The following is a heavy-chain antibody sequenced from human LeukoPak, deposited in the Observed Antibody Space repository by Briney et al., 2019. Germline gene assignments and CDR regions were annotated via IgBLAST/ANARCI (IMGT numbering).Heavy chain of an antibody. CDR2: IRYDGSNK. V-gene: IGHV3-30*02. D-gene: IGHD3-22*01. CDR1: GFTFSSYG. Sequence: GGSLRLSCAASGFTFSSYGMHWVRQAPGKGLEWVAFIRYDGSNKYYADSVKGRFTISRDNSKNTLCLQMNSLRAEETAIYYCAREIGSSGYAGYFDYRGQGTLVTVSS. J-gene: IGHJ4*02. CDR3: AREIGSSGYAGYFDY.